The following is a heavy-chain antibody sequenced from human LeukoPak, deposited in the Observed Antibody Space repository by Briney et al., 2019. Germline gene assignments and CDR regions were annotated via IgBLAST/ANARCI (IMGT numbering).Heavy chain of an antibody. CDR2: IYGNGYEA. CDR1: GFTFSTYT. J-gene: IGHJ4*02. Sequence: GGSLRLSCAASGFTFSTYTMNWVRQAPGEGLEWVSGIYGNGYEAFYADSVKGRFTISRDNSKSTLYLQMNSLRAEDTAIYYCTKDRVPDGRWSFDYWGQGTKVTVSS. V-gene: IGHV3-23*01. CDR3: TKDRVPDGRWSFDY. D-gene: IGHD6-13*01.